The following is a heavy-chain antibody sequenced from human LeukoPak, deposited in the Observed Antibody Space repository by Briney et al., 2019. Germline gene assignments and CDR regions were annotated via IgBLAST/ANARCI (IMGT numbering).Heavy chain of an antibody. CDR1: GYTFTGYY. Sequence: GASVKVSCKASGYTFTGYYMHWVRQAPGQGLEWMGIINPRGGSTSFAQKFQGRVTMTGDTSTSTVYMELSSLTSEDTAVYYCARAPGYCYGMDVWGHGTTVTVSS. CDR3: ARAPGYCYGMDV. J-gene: IGHJ6*02. CDR2: INPRGGST. V-gene: IGHV1-46*01.